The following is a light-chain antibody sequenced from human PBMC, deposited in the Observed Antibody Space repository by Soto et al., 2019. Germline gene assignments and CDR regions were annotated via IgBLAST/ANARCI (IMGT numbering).Light chain of an antibody. J-gene: IGLJ1*01. CDR3: AAWDGSLSVVV. V-gene: IGLV1-47*02. CDR2: SNN. Sequence: QSVLTQPPSASGTPGQRVTISCSGSSSNIGSNYVYWYQQLPGTAPKLLIYSNNQRASGVPDRFSGSKSGTSASLAISGLRSEDEADYYCAAWDGSLSVVVFGTGTKLTVL. CDR1: SSNIGSNY.